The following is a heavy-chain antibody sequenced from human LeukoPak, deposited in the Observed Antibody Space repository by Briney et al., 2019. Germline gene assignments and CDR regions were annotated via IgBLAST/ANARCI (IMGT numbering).Heavy chain of an antibody. CDR2: ISGSGGST. D-gene: IGHD5-24*01. V-gene: IGHV3-23*01. J-gene: IGHJ6*02. Sequence: TGGSLRLSCAASGFTFSSYAMSWVRQAPGKGLEWVSAISGSGGSTYYADSVEGRFTISRDNSKNTLYLQMNSLRAEDTAVYYCAKGMDYYYYYGMDVWGQGTTVTVSS. CDR3: AKGMDYYYYYGMDV. CDR1: GFTFSSYA.